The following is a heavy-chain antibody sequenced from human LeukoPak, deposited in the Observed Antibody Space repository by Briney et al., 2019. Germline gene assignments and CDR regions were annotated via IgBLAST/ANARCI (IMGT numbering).Heavy chain of an antibody. V-gene: IGHV5-51*01. Sequence: GESLRISCKGSGYSFTSYWIGWVRQMPGKGLEWTGIIYPGDSDTRYSPSFQGQVTISADKSISTAYLQWSSLKASDTAMYYCATQRGSGWPHDAFDIWGQGTMVTVSS. CDR1: GYSFTSYW. D-gene: IGHD6-19*01. CDR2: IYPGDSDT. J-gene: IGHJ3*02. CDR3: ATQRGSGWPHDAFDI.